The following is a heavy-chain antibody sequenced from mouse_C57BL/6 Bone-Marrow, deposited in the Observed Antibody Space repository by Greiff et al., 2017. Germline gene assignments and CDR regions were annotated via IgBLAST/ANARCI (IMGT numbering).Heavy chain of an antibody. CDR2: IYPGDGDT. D-gene: IGHD1-1*01. V-gene: IGHV1-82*01. CDR1: GYAFSSSW. Sequence: QVQLQQSGPELVKPGASVKISCKASGYAFSSSWMNWVKQRPGKGLEWIGRIYPGDGDTNYNGKIKGKATLTADKSSSTAYMQLSSLTSEDSAVYFCARGSCATVDGFAYWGQGTLVTVSA. CDR3: ARGSCATVDGFAY. J-gene: IGHJ3*01.